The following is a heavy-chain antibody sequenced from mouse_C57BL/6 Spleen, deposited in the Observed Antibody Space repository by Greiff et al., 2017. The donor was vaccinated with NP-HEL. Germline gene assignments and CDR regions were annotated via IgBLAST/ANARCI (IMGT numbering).Heavy chain of an antibody. CDR1: GYTFTDYN. Sequence: EVQLQQSGPELVKPGASVKIPCKASGYTFTDYNMDWVKQSHGKSLEWIGDINPNNGGTIYNQKFKGKDTLTVDKSPSTAYMELRSLTSEDTAVYYCARYDYEWGWFAYWGQGTLVTVSA. V-gene: IGHV1-18*01. CDR3: ARYDYEWGWFAY. CDR2: INPNNGGT. D-gene: IGHD2-4*01. J-gene: IGHJ3*01.